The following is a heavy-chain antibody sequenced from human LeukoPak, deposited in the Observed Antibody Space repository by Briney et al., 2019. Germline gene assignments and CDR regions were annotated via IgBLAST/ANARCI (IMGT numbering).Heavy chain of an antibody. D-gene: IGHD3-22*01. CDR1: GGSFSGYY. V-gene: IGHV4-34*01. Sequence: SETLCLTCAVYGGSFSGYYWSWIRQPPGKGLEWIGEINHSGSTNYNPSLKSRVTISVDTSKNQFSLKLSSVTAADTAVYYCARVGHYYDSSGYLGLDYWGQGTLVTVSS. CDR2: INHSGST. CDR3: ARVGHYYDSSGYLGLDY. J-gene: IGHJ4*02.